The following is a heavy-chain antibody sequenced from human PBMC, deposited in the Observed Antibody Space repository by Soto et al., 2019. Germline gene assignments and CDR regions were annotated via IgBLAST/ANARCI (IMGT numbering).Heavy chain of an antibody. CDR1: GFTISDYY. CDR2: ISSSGSTI. D-gene: IGHD6-19*01. J-gene: IGHJ4*02. CDR3: ARSRIAVAPASDY. V-gene: IGHV3-11*01. Sequence: QVQLVESEGGLVKPGGSLRLSCAASGFTISDYYMSWIRQAPGKGLEWASYISSSGSTIYYADSVKGRFTISRDNAKNSLYLQMNSLRAEDTAVYYCARSRIAVAPASDYWGQGTLVTVSS.